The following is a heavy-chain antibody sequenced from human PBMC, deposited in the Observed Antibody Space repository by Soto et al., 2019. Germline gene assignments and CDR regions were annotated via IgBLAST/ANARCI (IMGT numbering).Heavy chain of an antibody. CDR2: IYHGGNT. Sequence: SETLSLTCAVSGGSISSSNWWSWVRQPPGKGLEGIGEIYHGGNTNYNPSLKSRVTISVDKSKNQFSLKLSSVTAADTAVYYCASATGEQLGAAKDAYYYYDMDVWGQGTTVTVSS. CDR1: GGSISSSNW. CDR3: ASATGEQLGAAKDAYYYYDMDV. J-gene: IGHJ6*02. D-gene: IGHD3-10*01. V-gene: IGHV4-4*02.